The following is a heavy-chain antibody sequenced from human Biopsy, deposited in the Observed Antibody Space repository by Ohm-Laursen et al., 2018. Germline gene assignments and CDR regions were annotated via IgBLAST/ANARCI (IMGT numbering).Heavy chain of an antibody. CDR1: GFTFRDWG. Sequence: SLRLSCSASGFTFRDWGMLWVRQAPDKGLEWVALISYDGSNKYYADSVKGRFTISRDNSKNTLHLQMNGLRAEDTAIYYCAKSYGDYWGDYYYGLDVWGQGATVTVSS. CDR2: ISYDGSNK. V-gene: IGHV3-30*18. CDR3: AKSYGDYWGDYYYGLDV. D-gene: IGHD4-17*01. J-gene: IGHJ6*02.